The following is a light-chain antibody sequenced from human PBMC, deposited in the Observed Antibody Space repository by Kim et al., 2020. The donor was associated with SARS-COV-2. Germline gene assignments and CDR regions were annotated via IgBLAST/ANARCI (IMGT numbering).Light chain of an antibody. CDR3: WSYSRSGTYV. V-gene: IGLV2-23*01. CDR2: EGS. J-gene: IGLJ1*01. Sequence: GQSITAPCTGSGSAIRAYTPVCWYQQHPGRAPKLILYEGSKRPSGVSNRFSGSTSGNTASLSVSGLQPEDEADYYCWSYSRSGTYVSGTGTKVNVL. CDR1: GSAIRAYTP.